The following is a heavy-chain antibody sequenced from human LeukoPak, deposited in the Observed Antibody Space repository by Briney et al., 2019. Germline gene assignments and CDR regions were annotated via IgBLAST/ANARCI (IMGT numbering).Heavy chain of an antibody. J-gene: IGHJ6*03. CDR1: GGSISSSSYY. Sequence: SETLSLXCTVSGGSISSSSYYWGWIRQPPGKGLEWIGSIYYSGSTYYNPSLKSRVTISVDTSKNQFSLKLSSVTAADTAVYYCAREKSGYNHYYYYYYMDVWGKGTTVTVSS. D-gene: IGHD5-18*01. V-gene: IGHV4-39*02. CDR3: AREKSGYNHYYYYYYMDV. CDR2: IYYSGST.